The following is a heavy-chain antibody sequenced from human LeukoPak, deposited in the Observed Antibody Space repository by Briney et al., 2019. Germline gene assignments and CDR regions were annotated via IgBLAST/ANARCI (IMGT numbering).Heavy chain of an antibody. CDR3: ASRGVVAATEYYFDY. CDR1: GYSFTSYW. Sequence: PGESLKISCKGSGYSFTSYWNGWVRQMPGKGLEWMGIIYPGDSDTRYSPSFQGQVTISADKSISTAYLQWSSLKASDTAMYYCASRGVVAATEYYFDYWGQGTLVTVSS. V-gene: IGHV5-51*01. D-gene: IGHD2-15*01. CDR2: IYPGDSDT. J-gene: IGHJ4*02.